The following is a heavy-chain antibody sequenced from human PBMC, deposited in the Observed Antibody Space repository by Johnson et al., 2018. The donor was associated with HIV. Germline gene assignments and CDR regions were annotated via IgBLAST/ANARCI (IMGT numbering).Heavy chain of an antibody. CDR2: ISWNSGSI. J-gene: IGHJ3*02. Sequence: VQLVESGGGLVQPGRSLRLSCAASGFTFDDYAMHWVRQAPGKGLEWVSGISWNSGSIGYADSVQGRFTISRDNAKNSLYLQMNSLRAEDTALYYCAKDRVRYSSDVDALDMWGQGTMVTVSS. CDR1: GFTFDDYA. CDR3: AKDRVRYSSDVDALDM. D-gene: IGHD6-19*01. V-gene: IGHV3-9*01.